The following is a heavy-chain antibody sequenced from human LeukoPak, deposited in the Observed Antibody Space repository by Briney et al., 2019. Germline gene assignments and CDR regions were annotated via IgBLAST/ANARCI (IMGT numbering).Heavy chain of an antibody. CDR3: AREVTVIAADYYFDF. D-gene: IGHD6-13*01. CDR2: VDTSGLT. J-gene: IGHJ4*02. CDR1: GGSISCYY. Sequence: SETLSLTCTVSGGSISCYYWSWIRQPAGKGLEWIGGVDTSGLTNYNPSFKSRVTMSVDTSKNQFSLKLSAVTAADTAVYYCAREVTVIAADYYFDFWGQGTLVTVSS. V-gene: IGHV4-4*07.